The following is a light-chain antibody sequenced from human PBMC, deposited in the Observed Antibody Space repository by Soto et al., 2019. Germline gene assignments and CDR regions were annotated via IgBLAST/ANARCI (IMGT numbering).Light chain of an antibody. CDR3: QQSYSTPPT. CDR1: QSISSY. Sequence: DIQMTQSPSSLSASVGXRVTITCRASQSISSYLNWYQQKPGKAPKLLIYAASSLQSGVPSRFSGSGSGTDFTITISSLQPEDFATYYCQQSYSTPPTFGQGTKVDIK. CDR2: AAS. J-gene: IGKJ1*01. V-gene: IGKV1-39*01.